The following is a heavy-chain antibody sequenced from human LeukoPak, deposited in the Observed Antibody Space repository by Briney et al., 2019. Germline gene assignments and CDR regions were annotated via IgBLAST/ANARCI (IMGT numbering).Heavy chain of an antibody. Sequence: HPGGSLRLSCAASGFTFPNYAMSWVRQALGKGLEWVSGIIAEFDTTYYADSVRGRFTISRDHSTNTLYLQMNRLRAEDTAMYYCAKDGTRTRYNWFDSWGQGTLVTVS. J-gene: IGHJ5*01. CDR3: AKDGTRTRYNWFDS. D-gene: IGHD1-1*01. CDR2: IIAEFDTT. CDR1: GFTFPNYA. V-gene: IGHV3-23*01.